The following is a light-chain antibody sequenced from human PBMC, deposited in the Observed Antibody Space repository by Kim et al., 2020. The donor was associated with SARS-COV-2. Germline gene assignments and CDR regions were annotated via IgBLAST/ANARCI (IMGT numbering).Light chain of an antibody. V-gene: IGLV2-14*04. Sequence: QSITVSCSGTISNVGGSNYVAWNQQHPGKAPKLMIYYVSKRPSGVSNRFSGSKSGNTASLTISGLQAEDEADYYCSSYTSSSTVVFGGGTQLTVL. CDR3: SSYTSSSTVV. J-gene: IGLJ2*01. CDR1: ISNVGGSNY. CDR2: YVS.